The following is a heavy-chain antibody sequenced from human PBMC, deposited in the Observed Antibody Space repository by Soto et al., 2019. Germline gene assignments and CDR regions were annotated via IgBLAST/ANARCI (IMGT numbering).Heavy chain of an antibody. CDR1: GFTFSSYA. CDR2: ISGSGGST. V-gene: IGHV3-23*01. D-gene: IGHD2-2*01. Sequence: EVQLLESGGGLVQPGGSLRLSCAASGFTFSSYAMSWVRQAPGKGLEWVSAISGSGGSTYYADSVKGRFTISRDNSKNTLYLQMNSLRAEDTAVYYFAKASRSSDAFDIWGQGTMVTVSS. CDR3: AKASRSSDAFDI. J-gene: IGHJ3*02.